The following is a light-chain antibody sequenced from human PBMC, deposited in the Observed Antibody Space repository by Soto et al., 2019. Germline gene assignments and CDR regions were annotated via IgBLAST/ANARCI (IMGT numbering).Light chain of an antibody. CDR3: QQRSNWPPT. CDR1: QSVSTY. Sequence: PGERATLSCRASQSVSTYLAWYQQKPGQAPRLLIYDASNRATGIPARFSGSGSGTDFTLTISSLEPEDFAVYYCQQRSNWPPTFGGGTKVEIK. J-gene: IGKJ4*01. V-gene: IGKV3-11*01. CDR2: DAS.